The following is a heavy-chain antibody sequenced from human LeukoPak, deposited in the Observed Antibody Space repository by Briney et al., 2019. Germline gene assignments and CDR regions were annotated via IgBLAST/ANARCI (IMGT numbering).Heavy chain of an antibody. D-gene: IGHD3-3*01. CDR2: IYYSGST. CDR3: ARGLLDDLPYYAFWSGYYDYYYYYMDV. V-gene: IGHV4-59*01. J-gene: IGHJ6*03. CDR1: GGSIRSYY. Sequence: SETLSLTCTVSGGSIRSYYWSWIRQPPGKGLEWIGYIYYSGSTNYNPSLKSRVTISVDTSKNQFSLKLSSVTAADTAVYYCARGLLDDLPYYAFWSGYYDYYYYYMDVWGKGTTVTVSS.